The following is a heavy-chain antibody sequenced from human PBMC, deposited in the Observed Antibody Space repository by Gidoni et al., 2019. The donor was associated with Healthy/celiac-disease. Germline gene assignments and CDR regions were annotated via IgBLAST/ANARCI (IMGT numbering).Heavy chain of an antibody. CDR1: GGSFLGYY. V-gene: IGHV4-34*01. J-gene: IGHJ4*02. D-gene: IGHD1-26*01. Sequence: QVQLQQWRAGLLKPSETLSLTCAVYGGSFLGYYWNWIRQPPGKGLEWIGEINHSGSTNYNPSLKSRVTISVDTSKNQFSLKLSSVTAADTAVYYCARGGWEQHFDYWGQGTLVTVSS. CDR2: INHSGST. CDR3: ARGGWEQHFDY.